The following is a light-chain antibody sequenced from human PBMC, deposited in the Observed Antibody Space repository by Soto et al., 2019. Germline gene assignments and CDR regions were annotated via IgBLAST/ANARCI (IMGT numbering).Light chain of an antibody. CDR3: SSYTSSSTRV. V-gene: IGLV2-14*01. CDR2: DVN. Sequence: QSALTQPASVSGSPGQSITISCTGTSSDVGGYNYVSWYQQNPGKAPKLMIYDVNNRPSGVSYRFSGSKSGNTASLTISGLHAEDEADYYCSSYTSSSTRVFGTRTKLTVL. J-gene: IGLJ1*01. CDR1: SSDVGGYNY.